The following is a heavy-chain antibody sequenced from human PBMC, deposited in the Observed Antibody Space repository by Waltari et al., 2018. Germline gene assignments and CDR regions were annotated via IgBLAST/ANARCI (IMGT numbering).Heavy chain of an antibody. CDR1: GFTLSSYW. D-gene: IGHD5-12*01. Sequence: EVQLVESGGGLVQPGGSLSLSCPASGFTLSSYWMSWVRQAPGKGLEWVANIKQDGSEKYYVDSVKGRFTISRDNAKNSLYLQMNSLRAEDTAVYYCARDHSVYSGYRNAFDIWGQGTMVTVSS. CDR3: ARDHSVYSGYRNAFDI. CDR2: IKQDGSEK. V-gene: IGHV3-7*01. J-gene: IGHJ3*02.